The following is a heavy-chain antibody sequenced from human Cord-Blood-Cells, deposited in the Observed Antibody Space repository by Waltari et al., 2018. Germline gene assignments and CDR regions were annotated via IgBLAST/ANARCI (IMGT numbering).Heavy chain of an antibody. Sequence: QVQLVQSGAEAKKPGSSVKVSCKASGGTLSTYAISWVRQAPGQGLEWSGGIIPIFGTANYAQKFQGRVTITADESTSTAYMELSSLRSEDTAVYYCARADHCSSTSCYWFDPWGQGTLVTVSS. D-gene: IGHD2-2*01. J-gene: IGHJ5*02. CDR3: ARADHCSSTSCYWFDP. V-gene: IGHV1-69*01. CDR2: IIPIFGTA. CDR1: GGTLSTYA.